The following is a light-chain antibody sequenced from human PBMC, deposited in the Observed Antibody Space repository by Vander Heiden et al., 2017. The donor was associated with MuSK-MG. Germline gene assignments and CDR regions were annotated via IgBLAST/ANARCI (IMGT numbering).Light chain of an antibody. CDR3: TSYTISSTLV. Sequence: QSVLTQPAPVSGSPGQSITISCTGTSSDVGDYNFVSWYQQHPGQAPKVMIYEVSNRPSGVSNRFSGSKSGNTASLTISGLQAEDEADYYCTSYTISSTLVFGGGTKLTVL. V-gene: IGLV2-14*01. J-gene: IGLJ2*01. CDR1: SSDVGDYNF. CDR2: EVS.